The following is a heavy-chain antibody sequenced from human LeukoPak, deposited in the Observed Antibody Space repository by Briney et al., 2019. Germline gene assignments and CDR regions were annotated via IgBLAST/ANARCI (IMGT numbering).Heavy chain of an antibody. D-gene: IGHD5/OR15-5a*01. CDR1: GFTFSSYA. J-gene: IGHJ5*02. CDR2: ISYDGSNK. CDR3: ARESTEDRPGS. Sequence: PGRSLRLSCAASGFTFSSYAMHWVRQAPGKGLEWVAVISYDGSNKYYADSVKGRFTISRDDAKNSLFLQMNSLRAEDTAVYYCARESTEDRPGSWGQGTLVTVSS. V-gene: IGHV3-30-3*01.